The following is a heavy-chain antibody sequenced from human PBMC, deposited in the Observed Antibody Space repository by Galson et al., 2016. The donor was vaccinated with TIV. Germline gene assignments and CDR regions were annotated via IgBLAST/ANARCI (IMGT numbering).Heavy chain of an antibody. V-gene: IGHV2-5*02. CDR2: IYGDDDQ. CDR1: GFSLSASEVG. D-gene: IGHD3-16*01. J-gene: IGHJ3*02. Sequence: PALVKPTQTLTLTCTFSGFSLSASEVGVGWIRQPPGKALEWLALIYGDDDQRYRPSLKRRLTITKDTSKNQVVLTMTNMDPVDTGTYYYAHRQGMMGAFDIWGQGTMVTVSS. CDR3: AHRQGMMGAFDI.